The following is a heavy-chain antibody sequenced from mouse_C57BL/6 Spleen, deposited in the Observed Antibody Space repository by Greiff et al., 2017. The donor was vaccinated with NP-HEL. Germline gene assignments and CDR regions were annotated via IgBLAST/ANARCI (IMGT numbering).Heavy chain of an antibody. V-gene: IGHV1-22*01. CDR2: INPNNGGT. CDR3: ASAYYDYDGFMDD. CDR1: GYTFTDYN. J-gene: IGHJ4*01. Sequence: VQLQQSGPELVKPGASVKMSCKASGYTFTDYNMHWVKQSHGKSLEWIGYINPNNGGTSYNQQFKGKATLTVNKSSSTAYMELRSLTSEDSAVYYCASAYYDYDGFMDDWGQGTSVTVSS. D-gene: IGHD2-4*01.